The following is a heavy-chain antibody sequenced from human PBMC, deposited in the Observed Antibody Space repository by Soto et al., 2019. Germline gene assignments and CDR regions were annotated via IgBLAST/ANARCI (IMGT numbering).Heavy chain of an antibody. V-gene: IGHV4-31*03. J-gene: IGHJ3*02. CDR3: ARAGGMVRGVTHGFDI. CDR2: IYYSAST. Sequence: QVQLQESGPGLVKPSQTLSLTCTVSGGSINSGGYYWSWIRQHPGKGLEWIWYIYYSASTYYNPSLKRRVTIAVDTSKDQFSLKLSSVTAADTAVYYCARAGGMVRGVTHGFDIWGQGTMVSVSS. CDR1: GGSINSGGYY. D-gene: IGHD3-10*01.